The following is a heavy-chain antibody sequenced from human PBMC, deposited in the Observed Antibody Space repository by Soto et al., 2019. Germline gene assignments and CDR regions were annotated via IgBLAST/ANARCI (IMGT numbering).Heavy chain of an antibody. CDR3: ARPRLGSGSPLQRNYGMDV. Sequence: QVQLQESGPGLVKPSGTLSLTCAVSGGSISSSNWWSWVRQPPGKGLEWIGEIYHSGSTNYNPSLKSRVTISVDKSKNQFSLKLSSVTAADTAVYYCARPRLGSGSPLQRNYGMDVWGQGTTVTVSS. CDR2: IYHSGST. J-gene: IGHJ6*02. D-gene: IGHD3-10*01. V-gene: IGHV4-4*02. CDR1: GGSISSSNW.